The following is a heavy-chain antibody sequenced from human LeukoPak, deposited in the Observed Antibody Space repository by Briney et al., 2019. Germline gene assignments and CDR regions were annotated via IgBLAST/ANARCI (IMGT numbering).Heavy chain of an antibody. D-gene: IGHD5-12*01. V-gene: IGHV3-21*05. CDR3: AKEGYSGYYAFDI. CDR2: ISTSGSYT. Sequence: GGSLRLSCAASGFTFSTYAMYWVRQAPGKGLEWVSYISTSGSYTNYADSVKGRFTISRDNAKNSLYLQMNSLRADDTAMYYCAKEGYSGYYAFDIWGQGTMVTVSS. J-gene: IGHJ3*02. CDR1: GFTFSTYA.